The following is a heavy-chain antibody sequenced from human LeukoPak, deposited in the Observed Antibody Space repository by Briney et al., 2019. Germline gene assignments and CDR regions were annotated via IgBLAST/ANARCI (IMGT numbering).Heavy chain of an antibody. D-gene: IGHD4-17*01. J-gene: IGHJ4*02. V-gene: IGHV3-74*01. CDR1: GFTFSSYW. CDR2: INSDGNST. CDR3: ARATVTTFPQDY. Sequence: GGSLRLSRAASGFTFSSYWMHWVRQAPGKGLVWVSRINSDGNSTNYADSVKGRFTISRDNAKNTLYLQMNSLRAEDTAVYYCARATVTTFPQDYWGQGTLVTVSS.